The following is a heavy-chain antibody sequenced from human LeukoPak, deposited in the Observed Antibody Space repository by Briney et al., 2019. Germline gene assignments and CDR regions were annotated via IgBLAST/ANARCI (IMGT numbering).Heavy chain of an antibody. CDR1: GYTFTSYD. CDR3: ARDSGYDSPFDY. Sequence: ASVKVSCKASGYTFTSYDINWVRQATGQGLEWMGWISAYNGNTNYAQKLQGRVTMTTDTSTSTAYMELRSLRSDDTAVYYCARDSGYDSPFDYWGQGTLVTVSS. J-gene: IGHJ4*02. D-gene: IGHD5-12*01. CDR2: ISAYNGNT. V-gene: IGHV1-18*01.